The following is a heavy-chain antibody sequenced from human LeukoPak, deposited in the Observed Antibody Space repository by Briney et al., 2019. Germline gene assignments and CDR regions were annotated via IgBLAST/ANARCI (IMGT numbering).Heavy chain of an antibody. V-gene: IGHV4-31*03. Sequence: SQTLSPTLPFSGGSISSGDYYLSWIRHPPRKGLEWVGYIYHSGSTYYNPSLKSRLIISVDTSKNRFSLRLSSVTAADTAVYYCARGASTVTTFFDSWGQGTLVTVSS. D-gene: IGHD4-17*01. CDR3: ARGASTVTTFFDS. CDR1: GGSISSGDYY. CDR2: IYHSGST. J-gene: IGHJ4*02.